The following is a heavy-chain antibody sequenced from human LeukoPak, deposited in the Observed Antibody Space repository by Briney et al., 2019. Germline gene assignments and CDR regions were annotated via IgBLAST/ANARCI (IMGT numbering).Heavy chain of an antibody. CDR2: ISGSGGST. CDR1: GFTISSYA. D-gene: IGHD4-11*01. Sequence: GGSLRLSCAASGFTISSYAMSWVRQAAGKGLEWVSAISGSGGSTYYADSVKGRFTISRDNSKNTLYLQMNSLRAEDTAVYYCAKDRGHYSNGGRWFDPWGQGTLVTVSS. J-gene: IGHJ5*02. CDR3: AKDRGHYSNGGRWFDP. V-gene: IGHV3-23*01.